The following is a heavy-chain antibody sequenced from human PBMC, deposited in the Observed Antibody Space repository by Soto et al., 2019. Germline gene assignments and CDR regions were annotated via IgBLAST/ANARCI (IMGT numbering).Heavy chain of an antibody. D-gene: IGHD3-22*01. CDR1: GFTFSNAW. J-gene: IGHJ6*02. Sequence: PGGSLRLSCAASGFTFSNAWMNWVRQAPGKGLEWVGRIKSKTDGGTTDYAAPVKGRFTISRDDSKNTLYLQMNSLKTEDTVVYYCTTMTYYYDSSGPNGMDVWGQGTTVTVSS. V-gene: IGHV3-15*07. CDR2: IKSKTDGGTT. CDR3: TTMTYYYDSSGPNGMDV.